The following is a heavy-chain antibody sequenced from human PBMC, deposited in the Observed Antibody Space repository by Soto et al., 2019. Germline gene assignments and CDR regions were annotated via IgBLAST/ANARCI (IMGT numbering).Heavy chain of an antibody. Sequence: NPSETLSLTCAVYGGSFSGYYWSWIRQPPGKGLEWIGEINHSGSTNYNPSLKSRVTISVDTSKNQFSLKLSSVTAADTAVYYCARGSSWFYNWFDPWGQGTLVTVSS. CDR2: INHSGST. D-gene: IGHD6-13*01. CDR1: GGSFSGYY. V-gene: IGHV4-34*01. CDR3: ARGSSWFYNWFDP. J-gene: IGHJ5*02.